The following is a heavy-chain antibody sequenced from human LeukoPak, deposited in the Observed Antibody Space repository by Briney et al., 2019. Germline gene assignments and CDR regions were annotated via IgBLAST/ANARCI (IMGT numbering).Heavy chain of an antibody. V-gene: IGHV3-66*01. J-gene: IGHJ4*02. D-gene: IGHD3-9*01. CDR2: IYSGGST. CDR1: GFTVSSNY. CDR3: AKVAGVLRYFDWLLRPFDY. Sequence: GGSLRLSCAASGFTVSSNYMSWVRQAPGKGLEWVSVIYSGGSTYYADSVKGRFTISRDNSKNTLYLQMNSLRAEDTAVYYCAKVAGVLRYFDWLLRPFDYWGQGTLVTVSS.